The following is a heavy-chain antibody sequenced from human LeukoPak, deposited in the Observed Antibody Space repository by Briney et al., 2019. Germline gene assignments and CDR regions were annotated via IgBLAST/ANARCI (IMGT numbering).Heavy chain of an antibody. CDR2: INHSGSA. V-gene: IGHV4-34*01. Sequence: SETLSLTCAVSGGSFSGYYWTWIRQPPGKGLEWIGEINHSGSANYNPSLKSRVTISLDTSKNQFPLKLSSVTAADTAVYYCARGQGTVTTHWGQGTLVTASS. CDR1: GGSFSGYY. D-gene: IGHD4-17*01. J-gene: IGHJ4*02. CDR3: ARGQGTVTTH.